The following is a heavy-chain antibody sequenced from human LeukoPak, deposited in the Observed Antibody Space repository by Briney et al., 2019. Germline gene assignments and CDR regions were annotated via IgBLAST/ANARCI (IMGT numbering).Heavy chain of an antibody. J-gene: IGHJ4*02. V-gene: IGHV3-74*01. D-gene: IGHD6-19*01. CDR3: ASGEAVAGTDY. CDR1: GFTFSSYW. Sequence: PGGSLRLSCAASGFTFSSYWMHWVRQAPGKGLVWVSRINSDGYSISYADSVKGRFTISRDNAKNTLYLQMNSLRAEDTAVYYCASGEAVAGTDYWGQGTQVTVSS. CDR2: INSDGYSI.